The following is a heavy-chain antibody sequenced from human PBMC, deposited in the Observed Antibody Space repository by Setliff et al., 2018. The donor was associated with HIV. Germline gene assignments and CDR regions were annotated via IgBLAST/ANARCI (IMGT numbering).Heavy chain of an antibody. CDR2: INHSGST. Sequence: SETLSLTCGVYGGSFSGYHWSWIRQPPGKGLEWIGEINHSGSTNYNPSLKSRVTISVDTSKNQFSLKLTSVTAADTAVYYCARGRDFAGHDAYDIWDQGTMVTVSS. CDR3: ARGRDFAGHDAYDI. J-gene: IGHJ3*02. D-gene: IGHD2-21*02. CDR1: GGSFSGYH. V-gene: IGHV4-34*01.